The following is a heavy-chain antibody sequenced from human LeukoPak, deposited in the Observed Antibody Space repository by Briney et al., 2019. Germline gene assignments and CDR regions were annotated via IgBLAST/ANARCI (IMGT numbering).Heavy chain of an antibody. CDR2: ISGSGDNT. D-gene: IGHD1-26*01. Sequence: LRLLVEASGLSFNSKAMSWVHHDTGKGLEWVSGISGSGDNTLYADSVKGRFTISRDNSKNTLYLEMNSLRAEDTAIYYCAKMKGHPLPKYYMDVWGQGTTVTVSS. V-gene: IGHV3-23*01. J-gene: IGHJ6*01. CDR1: GLSFNSKA. CDR3: AKMKGHPLPKYYMDV.